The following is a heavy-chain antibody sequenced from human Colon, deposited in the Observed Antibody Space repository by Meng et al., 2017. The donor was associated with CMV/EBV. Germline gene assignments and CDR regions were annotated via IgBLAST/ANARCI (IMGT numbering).Heavy chain of an antibody. Sequence: GGSLRLSCTASGFTFSDYFMTWIRQAPGKGLEWVSFITNAGRTTYYSDSVQGRFTISRDNAKNSVFLQMNSLRAEDTAVYYCAKNLGIASSPVDYWGQGTLVTVSS. D-gene: IGHD6-6*01. CDR2: ITNAGRTT. CDR3: AKNLGIASSPVDY. J-gene: IGHJ4*02. CDR1: GFTFSDYF. V-gene: IGHV3-11*01.